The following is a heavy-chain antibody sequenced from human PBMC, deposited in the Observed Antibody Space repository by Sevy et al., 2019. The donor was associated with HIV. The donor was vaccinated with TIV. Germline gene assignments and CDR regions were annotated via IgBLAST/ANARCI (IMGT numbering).Heavy chain of an antibody. CDR1: GFTFRSYG. CDR3: AKGLGMVQGALLSDDI. V-gene: IGHV3-30*02. CDR2: IRYEGSTK. J-gene: IGHJ3*02. D-gene: IGHD3-10*01. Sequence: GGSLRLSCAASGFTFRSYGMHWVRQAPGKGLEWVAFIRYEGSTKYYADSVKGRFTISRDNSKNTLYLQMNSLRGDDTSLYYCAKGLGMVQGALLSDDIWGQGTMVTVSS.